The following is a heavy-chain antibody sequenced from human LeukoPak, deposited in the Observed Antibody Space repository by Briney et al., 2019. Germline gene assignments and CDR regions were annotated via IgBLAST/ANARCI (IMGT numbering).Heavy chain of an antibody. CDR2: IYYSGST. V-gene: IGHV4-59*01. D-gene: IGHD6-19*01. Sequence: SETLSLTCTVSGGSISSYYWSWIRQPPGKGLEWIGYIYYSGSTNYNPSLKSRVTISVDTSKNQFSLKLSSVTAADTAVYYCARPSRGGSSGWWNNWFDPWGQGTLVTVSS. CDR3: ARPSRGGSSGWWNNWFDP. J-gene: IGHJ5*02. CDR1: GGSISSYY.